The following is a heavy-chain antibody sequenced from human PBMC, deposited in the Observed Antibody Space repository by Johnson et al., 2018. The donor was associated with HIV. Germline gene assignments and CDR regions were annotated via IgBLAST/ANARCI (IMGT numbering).Heavy chain of an antibody. V-gene: IGHV3-11*04. J-gene: IGHJ3*02. CDR1: GFTFSDYY. CDR2: ISSSGNTI. CDR3: AKEFRLGYPPQIDAFDI. D-gene: IGHD3-9*01. Sequence: QVQLVESGGGLVKPGGSLRLSCAASGFTFSDYYMSWIRQAPGKGLEWVSYISSSGNTIYYADSVKGRFTISRDNAKNTLYLQMNSLRAEDTAVYYCAKEFRLGYPPQIDAFDIWGQGTMVTVSS.